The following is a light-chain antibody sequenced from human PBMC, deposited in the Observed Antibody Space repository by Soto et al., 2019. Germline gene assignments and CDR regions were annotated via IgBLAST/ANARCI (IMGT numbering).Light chain of an antibody. CDR2: ATS. J-gene: IGKJ4*01. CDR1: QSVSSRD. CDR3: QQYNNWPLT. V-gene: IGKV3-20*01. Sequence: EIVLTQSPGTLSLSPGERATLSCRASQSVSSRDLAWYQQKPGQAPRLLIYATSSRAAGIPDRFSGSGSGTDFTLTISSLQSEDFAVYFCQQYNNWPLTFGGGTKVDIK.